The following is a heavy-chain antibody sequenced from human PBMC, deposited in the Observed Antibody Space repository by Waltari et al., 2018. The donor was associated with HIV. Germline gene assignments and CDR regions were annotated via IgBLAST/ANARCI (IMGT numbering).Heavy chain of an antibody. CDR3: ARDRKVGATAIDY. Sequence: QLQLQESGPGLVKPSETLSLTCTVSGGSISSSSYYWGWIRQPPGKGLEWIGSIYYSGSTYYNPSLKSRVTISVDTSKNQFSLKLSSVTAADTAVYYCARDRKVGATAIDYWGQGTLVTVSS. V-gene: IGHV4-39*07. CDR1: GGSISSSSYY. J-gene: IGHJ4*02. CDR2: IYYSGST. D-gene: IGHD1-26*01.